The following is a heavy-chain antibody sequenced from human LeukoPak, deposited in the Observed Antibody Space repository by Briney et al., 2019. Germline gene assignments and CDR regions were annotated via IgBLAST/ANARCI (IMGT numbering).Heavy chain of an antibody. CDR3: AKDQGYDSSGLLRFYMDA. D-gene: IGHD3-22*01. J-gene: IGHJ6*03. CDR2: IDSSSTI. Sequence: GGSLRLSCTASGFPFSEYSMNWVRQAPGKGLEWVSYIDSSSTIYYADSVKGRFTISRDNSKNTLYLQMNSLRAEDTAVYYCAKDQGYDSSGLLRFYMDAWGTGTTVTVSS. V-gene: IGHV3-69-1*01. CDR1: GFPFSEYS.